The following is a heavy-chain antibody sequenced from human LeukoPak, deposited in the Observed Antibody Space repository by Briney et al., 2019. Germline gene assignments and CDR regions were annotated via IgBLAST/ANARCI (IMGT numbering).Heavy chain of an antibody. J-gene: IGHJ4*02. CDR3: ARYCGYDPYSSRWYSYDY. CDR1: GGTFSSYA. Sequence: SVKVSFKGTGGTFSSYAISWVRQAPGQGLEWMGGIIPIFGTANYAQKFQGRVTITADESTSTAYMELSSLRSEDTAVYYCARYCGYDPYSSRWYSYDYWGQGTLVTVSS. V-gene: IGHV1-69*13. D-gene: IGHD6-13*01. CDR2: IIPIFGTA.